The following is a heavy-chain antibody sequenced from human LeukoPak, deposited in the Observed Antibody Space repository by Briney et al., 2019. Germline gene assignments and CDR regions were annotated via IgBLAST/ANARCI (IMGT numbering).Heavy chain of an antibody. D-gene: IGHD2-21*02. J-gene: IGHJ2*01. CDR3: ARVAYCDGDCYHSEGRRNWYFDL. V-gene: IGHV3-21*01. CDR1: RFTFSDFS. Sequence: GGSLRLSCAASRFTFSDFSMNWVRQAPGKGLEWVSSISGSCKYIDYADSVKGRFTISRDNAKNSLYLQMNSLRAEDTAVYYCARVAYCDGDCYHSEGRRNWYFDLWGRGTLVTVSS. CDR2: ISGSCKYI.